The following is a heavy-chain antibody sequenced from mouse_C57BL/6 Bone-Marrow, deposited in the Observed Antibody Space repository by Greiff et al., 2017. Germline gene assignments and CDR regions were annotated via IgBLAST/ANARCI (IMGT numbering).Heavy chain of an antibody. V-gene: IGHV1-74*01. Sequence: QVQLKQPGAELVKPGASVKVSCKASGYTFTSYWMHWVKQRPGQGLEWIGRFHPSDSVTNYNQKFKGKATLTVDKSSSTAYMKLSSLTSEDSAVYYCAISNYSNYVGDWGQGTTLTVSS. CDR1: GYTFTSYW. J-gene: IGHJ2*01. CDR3: AISNYSNYVGD. CDR2: FHPSDSVT. D-gene: IGHD2-5*01.